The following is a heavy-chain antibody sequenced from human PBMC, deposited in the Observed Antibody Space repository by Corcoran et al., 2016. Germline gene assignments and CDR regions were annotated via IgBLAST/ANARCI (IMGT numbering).Heavy chain of an antibody. V-gene: IGHV3-48*04. D-gene: IGHD1-1*01. CDR1: GFTFSSYS. J-gene: IGHJ6*02. CDR3: ARLGQLGIYYYYYGTDV. Sequence: EVQLVESGGGLVQPGGSLRLSCAASGFTFSSYSMNWVRQAPGKGLEWVSYISSSSSTIYYADSVKGRFTISRDNAKNSLYLQMNSLRAEDTAVYYCARLGQLGIYYYYYGTDVWGQGTTVTVSS. CDR2: ISSSSSTI.